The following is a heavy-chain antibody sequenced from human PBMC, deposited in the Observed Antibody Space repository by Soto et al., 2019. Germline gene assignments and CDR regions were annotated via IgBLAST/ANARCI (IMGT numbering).Heavy chain of an antibody. J-gene: IGHJ6*02. CDR2: ISAYNGNT. Sequence: ASVKVSCKASGYTFTSYGISWVRQAPGQGLEWMGWISAYNGNTNYAQKLQGRVTMTTDTSTSTAYMELRSLRSDDAAMYYCARVFRQRSVIDVWGQGTTVTVSS. V-gene: IGHV1-18*01. CDR1: GYTFTSYG. CDR3: ARVFRQRSVIDV. D-gene: IGHD3-9*01.